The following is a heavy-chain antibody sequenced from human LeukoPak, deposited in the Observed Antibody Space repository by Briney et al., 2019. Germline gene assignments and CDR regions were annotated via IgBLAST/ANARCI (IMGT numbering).Heavy chain of an antibody. J-gene: IGHJ4*02. CDR2: IKSKTDGGTT. V-gene: IGHV3-15*01. CDR3: TTEYYDILTGYDIFDY. Sequence: GGSLPLSGAASGFTFSNAWMSWVRQAPGKGLEWVGRIKSKTDGGTTDYAAPVKGRFTISRDDSKNTLYLQMNSLKTEDTAVYYCTTEYYDILTGYDIFDYWGQRILVTVPS. CDR1: GFTFSNAW. D-gene: IGHD3-9*01.